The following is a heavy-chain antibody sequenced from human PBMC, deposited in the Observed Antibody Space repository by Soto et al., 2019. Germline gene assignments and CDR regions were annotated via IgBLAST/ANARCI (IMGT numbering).Heavy chain of an antibody. CDR2: INPNSGGT. V-gene: IGHV1-2*02. J-gene: IGHJ4*02. CDR1: VYTFPGYY. CDR3: ARGRYKYCTKGVCLGATFNYFDY. D-gene: IGHD2-8*01. Sequence: ASVPVSGTASVYTFPGYYTQLVRQAPGPRREWAGWINPNSGGTNYAQKVQGRVTMTRDTSISTAYMELSRLRPDDTAVYYCARGRYKYCTKGVCLGATFNYFDYWGQGTLFTVS.